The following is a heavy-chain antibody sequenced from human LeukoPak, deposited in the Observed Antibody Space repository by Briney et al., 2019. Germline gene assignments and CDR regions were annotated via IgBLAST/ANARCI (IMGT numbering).Heavy chain of an antibody. D-gene: IGHD2-2*01. CDR1: GGSFSGYY. V-gene: IGHV4-34*01. CDR3: ARVKNAGVVPAAMVLFY. Sequence: PSETLSLTCAVYGGSFSGYYWSWIRQPPGKGLEWIGEINHSGSTNYNPSLKSRVTISVDTSKNQFSLRLSSVTAADTAVYYCARVKNAGVVPAAMVLFYWGQGTLVTVSS. J-gene: IGHJ4*02. CDR2: INHSGST.